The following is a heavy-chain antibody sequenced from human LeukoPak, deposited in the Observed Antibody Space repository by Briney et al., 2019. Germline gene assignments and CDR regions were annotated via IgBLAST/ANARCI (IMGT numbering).Heavy chain of an antibody. CDR2: FYGGGGI. D-gene: IGHD6-19*01. J-gene: IGHJ4*02. Sequence: GGSLRLSCAASGFAVNGIHMSWVRQAPGKGLEWVSVFYGGGGIYYADSVRGRFTISRDNSKNTLYLQMNGLRGEDTAKYYCARDLAGALDFWDQGTVVTVSS. CDR3: ARDLAGALDF. V-gene: IGHV3-66*01. CDR1: GFAVNGIH.